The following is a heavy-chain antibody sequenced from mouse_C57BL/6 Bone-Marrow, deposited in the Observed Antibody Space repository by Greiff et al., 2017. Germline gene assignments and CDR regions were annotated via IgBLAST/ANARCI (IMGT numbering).Heavy chain of an antibody. Sequence: QVQLKESGPGLVQPSQSLSITCTVSGFSLTSYGVHWVRQSPGKGLEWLGVIWRGGSTDYNAAFMSRLSITKDNSKSQVFFKMNSLQADDTAIYYCAIPYDYDPDWYFDVWGTGTTVTVSS. J-gene: IGHJ1*03. D-gene: IGHD2-4*01. CDR3: AIPYDYDPDWYFDV. CDR1: GFSLTSYG. V-gene: IGHV2-5*01. CDR2: IWRGGST.